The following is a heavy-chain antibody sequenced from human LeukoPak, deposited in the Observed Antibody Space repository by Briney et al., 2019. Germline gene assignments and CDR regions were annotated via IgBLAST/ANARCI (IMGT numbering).Heavy chain of an antibody. CDR1: GFPLSYYY. Sequence: GGSLRLSRAASGFPLSYYYVRWIRQPPGGGLEWVSYISSSGRTIYYAASVTGRLIISRDHATNSPYLQMNSLRAEDTAVYYCARDFRASAWELLRLGEMFDYWGQGTLVTVSS. J-gene: IGHJ4*02. D-gene: IGHD1-26*01. CDR2: ISSSGRTI. V-gene: IGHV3-11*04. CDR3: ARDFRASAWELLRLGEMFDY.